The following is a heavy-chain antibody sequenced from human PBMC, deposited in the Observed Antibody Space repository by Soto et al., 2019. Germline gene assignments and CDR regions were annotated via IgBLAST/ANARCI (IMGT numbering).Heavy chain of an antibody. J-gene: IGHJ2*01. CDR3: ARAGGDFDWYFDL. V-gene: IGHV3-64*02. D-gene: IGHD2-21*02. Sequence: EVQLVESGEGLVQPGGSLRLSCAASGFTFSSYAMHWVRQAPGKGLEYVSAISSNGGSTYYADSVKGRFTISRDNSKNTLYLQMGSLRAEDMAVYYCARAGGDFDWYFDLWGRGTLVTVSS. CDR1: GFTFSSYA. CDR2: ISSNGGST.